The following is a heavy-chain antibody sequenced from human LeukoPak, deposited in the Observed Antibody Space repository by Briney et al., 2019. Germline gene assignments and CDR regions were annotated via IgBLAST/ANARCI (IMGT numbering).Heavy chain of an antibody. V-gene: IGHV4-39*07. J-gene: IGHJ4*02. CDR1: GDSFSSRDYL. CDR2: VSYGGGT. CDR3: ARITKGAVYYFDY. D-gene: IGHD3-16*01. Sequence: SETLSLTCTVSGDSFSSRDYLWGWIRQPPGKGLEWIGSVSYGGGTYYNPSLKSRLTISVDTSKNQFSLRLSSVTAADTAVYYCARITKGAVYYFDYWGQGTLVTVSS.